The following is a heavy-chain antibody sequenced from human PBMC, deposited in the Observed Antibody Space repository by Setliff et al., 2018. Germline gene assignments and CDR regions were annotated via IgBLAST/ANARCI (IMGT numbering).Heavy chain of an antibody. V-gene: IGHV4-59*01. J-gene: IGHJ6*03. CDR2: IFFGGST. D-gene: IGHD2-2*01. Sequence: SETLSLTCTVSGVSITSDYWSWIRQSPGKGLEWIAYIFFGGSTTYNPSLTGRVTMSVETSKNQFSLRLTSLTAADTAVYYCARLLPERPSLQPNYYYYMDVWGKGTTVTVSS. CDR3: ARLLPERPSLQPNYYYYMDV. CDR1: GVSITSDY.